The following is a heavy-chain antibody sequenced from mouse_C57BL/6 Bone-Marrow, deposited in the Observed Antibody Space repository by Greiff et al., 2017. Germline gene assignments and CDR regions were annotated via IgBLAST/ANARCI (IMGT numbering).Heavy chain of an antibody. CDR3: ARGDRRTWFAY. D-gene: IGHD2-14*01. CDR1: GFTFSSYG. CDR2: ISSGGSYT. Sequence: ELHLVESGGDLVKPGGSLKLSCAASGFTFSSYGMSWVRQTPGKRLEWVANISSGGSYTYYPDSVKGRFTISRDNAKNTLYLQMSSLKSEDTAMYYCARGDRRTWFAYWGQGTLVTVSA. J-gene: IGHJ3*01. V-gene: IGHV5-6*01.